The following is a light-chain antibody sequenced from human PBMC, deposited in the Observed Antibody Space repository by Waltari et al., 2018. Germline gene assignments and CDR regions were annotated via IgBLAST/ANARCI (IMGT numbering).Light chain of an antibody. Sequence: DVVMTQSPLSLPVTLGQPASISCRSTQSLVYSDGNTYLNWFQQRPGQSPRRLIYKVSNRDSGVPDRVSGSGSGTVFTLKISRVEAEDVGFYYCMQGTHWPRTFGPGTKVEIK. CDR2: KVS. V-gene: IGKV2-30*01. CDR3: MQGTHWPRT. CDR1: QSLVYSDGNTY. J-gene: IGKJ1*01.